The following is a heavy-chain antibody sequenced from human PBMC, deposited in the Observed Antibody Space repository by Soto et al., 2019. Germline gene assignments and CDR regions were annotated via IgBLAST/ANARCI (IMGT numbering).Heavy chain of an antibody. V-gene: IGHV3-30*18. CDR3: AKDLSYCSGGSCYQHDGSDN. J-gene: IGHJ4*02. CDR1: GFTFSNYA. CDR2: ISFDGSNR. Sequence: QVQLVESGGGGVQPGGSLRLSCAASGFTFSNYAMHWVRQAPGKGLEWVAIISFDGSNRFYRDSVKGRFTISRDNSKNTLYLGMSSLRAEDTAVYFCAKDLSYCSGGSCYQHDGSDNWGQGTLVTVSS. D-gene: IGHD2-15*01.